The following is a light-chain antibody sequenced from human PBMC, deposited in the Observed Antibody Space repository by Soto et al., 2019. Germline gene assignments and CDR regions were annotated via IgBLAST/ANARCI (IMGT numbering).Light chain of an antibody. CDR3: QHRNYWLT. J-gene: IGKJ4*01. CDR2: GAS. V-gene: IGKV3-15*01. CDR1: QSVSSN. Sequence: EIVMTQSPATLSVSPGERATLSCRASQSVSSNLAWYQQKPGQAPRLLIYGASTRATGIPARFSGSGSGTDFALTISSLEPEDFAVYYCQHRNYWLTFGGGTKVEIK.